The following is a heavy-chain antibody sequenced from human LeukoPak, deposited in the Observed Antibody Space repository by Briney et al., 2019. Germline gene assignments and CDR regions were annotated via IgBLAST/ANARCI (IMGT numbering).Heavy chain of an antibody. D-gene: IGHD3-3*01. V-gene: IGHV3-7*03. CDR1: GFTFGKYW. CDR3: ARDQYDTWSRRGNFDS. Sequence: GGSLRPSWVASGFTFGKYWMSWVRQAPGKGLEWVANIKLDGSGKNYVDSVKGRFTISRDNTKNSLYLQMNSLRAEDTAVFYCARDQYDTWSRRGNFDSWGQGTLVIVSS. CDR2: IKLDGSGK. J-gene: IGHJ4*02.